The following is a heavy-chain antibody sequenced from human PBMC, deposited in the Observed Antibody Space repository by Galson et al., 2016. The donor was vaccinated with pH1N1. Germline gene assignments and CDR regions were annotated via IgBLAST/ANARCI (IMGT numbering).Heavy chain of an antibody. V-gene: IGHV2-5*02. CDR3: AHRRRGSGTPGVYDY. Sequence: PALVKPTQTLTLTCTFSGFSLTNSGVAVGWIRQPPGKALEWLALFCWDGDQRSSPSLKSRLTITKDTSKNQVVLTMTNVDPVDTATYYCAHRRRGSGTPGVYDYWGQGTLVTVSS. CDR2: FCWDGDQ. J-gene: IGHJ4*02. CDR1: GFSLTNSGVA. D-gene: IGHD3-10*01.